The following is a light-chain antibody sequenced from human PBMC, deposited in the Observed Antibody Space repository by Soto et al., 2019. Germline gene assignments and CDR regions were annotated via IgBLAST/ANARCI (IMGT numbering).Light chain of an antibody. CDR1: QGIINY. J-gene: IGKJ3*01. CDR2: GAS. V-gene: IGKV1-9*01. Sequence: IQLTQSPSALSADVRDTVTVTSPASQGIINYFAWYQQKPCKAPKLLIYGASTLQSGVPSSFVGSGSGTDFNPTVSSRQPKVFAKYFCQQLFMFRPPSGPGTTVD. CDR3: QQLFMFRPP.